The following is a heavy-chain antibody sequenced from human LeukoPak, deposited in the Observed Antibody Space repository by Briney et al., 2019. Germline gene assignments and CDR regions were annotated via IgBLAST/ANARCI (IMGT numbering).Heavy chain of an antibody. J-gene: IGHJ4*02. CDR3: ATSAARAIES. V-gene: IGHV3-7*01. CDR2: IKQVGSEK. CDR1: GFTISSYW. D-gene: IGHD6-25*01. Sequence: GGSLRLSCAASGFTISSYWMSWVRQAPGKGLEWVATIKQVGSEKYYGGSMRGRFTLSRDNAKNSLYLQSNSLRVEDTAVYYCATSAARAIESWGQGTLVTVSS.